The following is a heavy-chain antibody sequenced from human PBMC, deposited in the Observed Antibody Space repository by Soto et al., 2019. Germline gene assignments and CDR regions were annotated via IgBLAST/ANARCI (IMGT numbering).Heavy chain of an antibody. D-gene: IGHD3-22*01. J-gene: IGHJ4*02. CDR3: ARQFDSSGYYYLSSFDY. Sequence: SETLSLTCTVSGGSVSSGSYYWSWIRQPPGKGLEWIGYIYYSGSTNYNPSLKSRVTISVDTSKNQFSLRMTSVTAADTAVYYCARQFDSSGYYYLSSFDYWGQGTLVTVSS. V-gene: IGHV4-61*01. CDR2: IYYSGST. CDR1: GGSVSSGSYY.